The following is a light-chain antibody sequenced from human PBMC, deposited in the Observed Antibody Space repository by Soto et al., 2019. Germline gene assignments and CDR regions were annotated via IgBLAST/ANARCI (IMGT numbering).Light chain of an antibody. CDR1: QSISSW. Sequence: DIQMTQSPSTLSASVGDRVTITCRASQSISSWLAWYQQKPGKAPKLLVYKASSLESGVPSRFSASGSETEFTLTISSLKPDDFATYYCQQYNSYSRTLCQGTKLEIK. CDR2: KAS. V-gene: IGKV1-5*03. J-gene: IGKJ2*01. CDR3: QQYNSYSRT.